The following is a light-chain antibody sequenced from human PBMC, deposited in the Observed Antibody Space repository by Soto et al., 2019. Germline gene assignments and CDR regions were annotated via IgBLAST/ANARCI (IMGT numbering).Light chain of an antibody. CDR1: SSNVGTIF. CDR2: RNN. CDR3: AAWDDSLSIWV. J-gene: IGLJ3*02. Sequence: SVLTQPPSVSGTPGQSVTISCSGSSSNVGTIFVYWYQQIPGTAPKLLIFRNNQRPSGVPDRFSGSKSGTSASLAISGLRSEDEADYYCAAWDDSLSIWVFGGGTKLTVL. V-gene: IGLV1-47*01.